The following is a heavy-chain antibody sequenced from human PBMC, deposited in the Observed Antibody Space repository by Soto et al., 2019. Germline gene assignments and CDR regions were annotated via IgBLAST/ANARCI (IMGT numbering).Heavy chain of an antibody. CDR3: AKDPLLRYFDWPQIDDY. J-gene: IGHJ4*02. CDR2: ISGSGGST. Sequence: EVQLLESGGGLVQPGGSLRLSCAASGFTFSSYAMSWVRQAPGKGLEWVSAISGSGGSTYYADSVKGRFTISRDNSKNTLYLQMISLRADDTAVYYCAKDPLLRYFDWPQIDDYWGQRTLLTVSS. D-gene: IGHD3-9*01. CDR1: GFTFSSYA. V-gene: IGHV3-23*01.